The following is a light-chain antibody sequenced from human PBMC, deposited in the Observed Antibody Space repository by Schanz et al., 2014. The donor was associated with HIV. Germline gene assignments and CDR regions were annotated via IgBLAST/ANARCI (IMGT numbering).Light chain of an antibody. V-gene: IGKV3-20*01. J-gene: IGKJ4*01. Sequence: EIVLTQSPATLSLSPGERVTLSCRASQSVSSSYLAWYQQKPGHAPRLLIYGASNRATGIPARFSGSGSGTDFTLSVSRLEPEDFAVYYCQQYGSSSTFGGGTKVEIK. CDR1: QSVSSSY. CDR2: GAS. CDR3: QQYGSSST.